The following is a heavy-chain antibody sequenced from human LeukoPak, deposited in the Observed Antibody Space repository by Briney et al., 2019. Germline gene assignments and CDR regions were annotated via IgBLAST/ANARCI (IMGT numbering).Heavy chain of an antibody. V-gene: IGHV3-48*01. CDR3: ARTYDFGRGPPGDAFDN. D-gene: IGHD3-3*01. CDR1: GFTFTIFG. J-gene: IGHJ3*02. Sequence: GGSLRLSCAPSGFTFTIFGINWLRQAPGKGPERVSYIDARSGITYYADSVQGRFTISRDNEKESVFLQMNRLRVDDTAVYYCARTYDFGRGPPGDAFDNWGQGSPVTVSS. CDR2: IDARSGIT.